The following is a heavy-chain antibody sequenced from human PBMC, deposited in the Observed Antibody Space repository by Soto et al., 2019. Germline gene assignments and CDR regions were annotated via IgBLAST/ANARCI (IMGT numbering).Heavy chain of an antibody. Sequence: SVKVSCKASGGTFSSYAISWVRQAPGQGLEWMGGIIPIFGTANYAQKFQGRVTITADKSTSTAYMELSSLRSEDTAVYSCASSSYCSRTSCYRRPIYYYGMDGWGQGSTV. D-gene: IGHD2-2*01. V-gene: IGHV1-69*06. CDR3: ASSSYCSRTSCYRRPIYYYGMDG. J-gene: IGHJ6*02. CDR2: IIPIFGTA. CDR1: GGTFSSYA.